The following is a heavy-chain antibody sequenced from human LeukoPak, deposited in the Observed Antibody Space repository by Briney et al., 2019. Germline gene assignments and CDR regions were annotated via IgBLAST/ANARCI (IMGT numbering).Heavy chain of an antibody. V-gene: IGHV3-23*01. CDR1: GFTFMNYV. D-gene: IGHD3-10*01. CDR3: ARKITMVRGPLIKGYFDL. CDR2: IRLGGGLT. J-gene: IGHJ2*01. Sequence: GGSLRLSCSGSGFTFMNYVMAWVRQAPGKGLEWVSSIRLGGGLTHSADPVKGRFIISRDMNTLFLQMNNLRPEDTAMYYCARKITMVRGPLIKGYFDLWSRGTLVSVSS.